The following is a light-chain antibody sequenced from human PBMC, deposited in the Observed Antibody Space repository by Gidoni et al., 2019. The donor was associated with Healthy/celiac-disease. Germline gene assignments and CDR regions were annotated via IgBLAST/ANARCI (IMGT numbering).Light chain of an antibody. V-gene: IGKV2-28*01. CDR1: KSLLHSNGYND. J-gene: IGKJ4*01. Sequence: DMVMTQSPLTLPVTPGEPASISCRSSKSLLHSNGYNDLEWYLQKPGQSPQLLIYLGSNRASGVPDRFSGSGSGTDFTLKVSRVEAEDVGVYYCMQALQTPTFGGGTKVEIK. CDR3: MQALQTPT. CDR2: LGS.